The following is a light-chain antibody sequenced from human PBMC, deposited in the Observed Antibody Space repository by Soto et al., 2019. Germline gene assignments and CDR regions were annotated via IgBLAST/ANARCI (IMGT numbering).Light chain of an antibody. CDR2: GAS. CDR3: QQYNNWVT. J-gene: IGKJ3*01. V-gene: IGKV3D-15*01. Sequence: EIVLTQSPATLSLSPGERATLSCRASQSVSTYLAWYQQKPGQAPRLLIYGASSRATGIPDRFSGSGSGTEFTLTISSLQSEDFAVYYCQQYNNWVTFGPGTKVDIK. CDR1: QSVSTY.